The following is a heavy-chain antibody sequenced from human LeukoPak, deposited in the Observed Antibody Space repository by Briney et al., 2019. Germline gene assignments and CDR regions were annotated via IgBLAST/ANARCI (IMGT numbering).Heavy chain of an antibody. CDR2: ISSAGGTI. J-gene: IGHJ4*02. D-gene: IGHD4-17*01. CDR3: ARDDGDNAYDY. V-gene: IGHV3-48*01. Sequence: GGSLRLSCAASGFTFSSYAMIWVRQAPGKGLEWVSYISSAGGTIYYADSVKGRFTVSRDNAKNSLYLQMNSLRAEDTAVYYCARDDGDNAYDYWGQGTLVTVSP. CDR1: GFTFSSYA.